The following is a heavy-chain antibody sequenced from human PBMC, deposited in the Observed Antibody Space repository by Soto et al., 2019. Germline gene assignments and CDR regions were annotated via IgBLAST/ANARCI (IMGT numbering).Heavy chain of an antibody. D-gene: IGHD3-3*01. J-gene: IGHJ4*02. Sequence: RASVKVSCKASGYFFTSYGISWVRQAPGQGLEWMGWISPYNGNTKYAQNFQGRVTMTTDTSTYTAYMEVRRLRSDDPAVYYCARDFGSDLSAPGAVFDYWGQGTLVTVSS. CDR2: ISPYNGNT. V-gene: IGHV1-18*04. CDR1: GYFFTSYG. CDR3: ARDFGSDLSAPGAVFDY.